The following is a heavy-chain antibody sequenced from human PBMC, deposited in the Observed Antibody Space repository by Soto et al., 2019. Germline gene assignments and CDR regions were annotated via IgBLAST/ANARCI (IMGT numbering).Heavy chain of an antibody. J-gene: IGHJ4*02. D-gene: IGHD4-4*01. V-gene: IGHV4-39*02. CDR3: ARLAYRDYST. CDR2: IYYIGTT. CDR1: GGSIKMGGYY. Sequence: SETLSLTCTVSGGSIKMGGYYWGWILQPPGKGLEWLSTIYYIGTTYYNPSLKSRLTISVDTSKNHFSLDLSSVTAADTAFYYCARLAYRDYSTWGPGTLVTVSS.